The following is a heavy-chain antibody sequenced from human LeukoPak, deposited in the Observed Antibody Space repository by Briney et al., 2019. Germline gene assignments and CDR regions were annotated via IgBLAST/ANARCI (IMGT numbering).Heavy chain of an antibody. D-gene: IGHD2-2*02. CDR3: ARLGYCSSTSCYNVRWFDP. Sequence: ASVKVSCKASGYTFTGYYMHWVRQAPGQGLEWMGWINPNSGGTNYAQKFQGRVTMTRDTSISTAYMELSRLRSDDTAVYYCARLGYCSSTSCYNVRWFDPWGQGTLVTVSS. CDR2: INPNSGGT. V-gene: IGHV1-2*02. CDR1: GYTFTGYY. J-gene: IGHJ5*02.